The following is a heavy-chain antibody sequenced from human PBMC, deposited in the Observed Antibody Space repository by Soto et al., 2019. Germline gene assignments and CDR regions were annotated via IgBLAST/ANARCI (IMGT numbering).Heavy chain of an antibody. CDR3: AREPPPRHIVVVTGRNWFAP. D-gene: IGHD2-21*02. CDR2: IIPIFGTA. V-gene: IGHV1-69*13. Sequence: SVKVSCKASGGTFSSYAISWVRQAPGQGLEWMGGIIPIFGTANYAQKFQGRVTITADESTSTAYMELSSLRSEDTAVYYCAREPPPRHIVVVTGRNWFAPWGKGTLVTVSS. J-gene: IGHJ5*02. CDR1: GGTFSSYA.